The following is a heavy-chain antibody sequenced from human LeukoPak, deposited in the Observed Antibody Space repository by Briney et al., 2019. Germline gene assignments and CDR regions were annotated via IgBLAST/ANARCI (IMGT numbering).Heavy chain of an antibody. CDR1: GFTFSSYW. CDR2: IKQDGSEK. CDR3: ARDRISKGYCSSTSCYHYYYYMDV. D-gene: IGHD2-2*01. V-gene: IGHV3-7*01. Sequence: GGSLRLSCAASGFTFSSYWMSWVRQAPGKGLEWVANIKQDGSEKYYVDSVKGRFTISRDNAKNSLYLQMSSLRAEDTAVYYCARDRISKGYCSSTSCYHYYYYMDVWGKGTTVTVSS. J-gene: IGHJ6*03.